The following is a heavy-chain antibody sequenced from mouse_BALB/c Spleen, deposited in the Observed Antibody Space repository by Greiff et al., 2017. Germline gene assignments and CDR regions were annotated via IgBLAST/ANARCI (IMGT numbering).Heavy chain of an antibody. CDR2: IYPGDGDT. J-gene: IGHJ4*01. Sequence: QVQLQQSGAELVRPGSSVKISCKASGYAFSSYWMNWVKQRPGQGLEWIGHIYPGDGDTNYNGKFKGKATLTADKSSSTAYMQLSSLTSEDSAVYFCARPPPRYCNLGDYWGQGTSVTVSS. V-gene: IGHV1-80*01. CDR1: GYAFSSYW. CDR3: ARPPPRYCNLGDY. D-gene: IGHD2-10*02.